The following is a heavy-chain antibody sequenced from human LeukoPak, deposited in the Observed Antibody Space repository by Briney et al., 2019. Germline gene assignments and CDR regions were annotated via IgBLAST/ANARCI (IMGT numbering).Heavy chain of an antibody. V-gene: IGHV4-38-2*01. CDR2: IYHSGST. CDR1: GYSISSGYY. J-gene: IGHJ5*02. CDR3: ARSLVVIATNWFGP. Sequence: PSETLSLTCAVSGYSISSGYYWGWIRQPPGKGLEWIGSIYHSGSTYYNPSLKSRVTISVDTSKNQFSLKLSSVTAADTAVYYCARSLVVIATNWFGPWGQGTLVTVSS. D-gene: IGHD2-21*01.